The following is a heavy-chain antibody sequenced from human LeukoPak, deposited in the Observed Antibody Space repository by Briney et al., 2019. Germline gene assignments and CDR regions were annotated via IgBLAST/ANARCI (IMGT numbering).Heavy chain of an antibody. CDR3: ARDYYRVVDY. CDR2: IYHSGST. CDR1: GDSINSGRYS. V-gene: IGHV4-30-2*01. D-gene: IGHD3-22*01. Sequence: SETLSLTCAVSGDSINSGRYSWSWIRQPPGKGLEWIGYIYHSGSTYYNPSLKSRVTISVDRSKNQFSLKLSSVTAADTAVYYCARDYYRVVDYWGQGTLVTVSS. J-gene: IGHJ4*02.